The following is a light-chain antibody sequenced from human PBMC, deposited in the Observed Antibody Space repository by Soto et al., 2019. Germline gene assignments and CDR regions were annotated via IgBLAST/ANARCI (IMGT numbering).Light chain of an antibody. CDR1: QGISSY. J-gene: IGKJ1*01. Sequence: DIQLTQSPSFLSASVGDRVTITCRASQGISSYLAWFQQKPGRAPNLLIYGASTLQSGVPSRFSGSGSGTDFTLTISSLQPDDFATYYCQQYNSYSRTFGQGTKVDI. V-gene: IGKV1-9*01. CDR2: GAS. CDR3: QQYNSYSRT.